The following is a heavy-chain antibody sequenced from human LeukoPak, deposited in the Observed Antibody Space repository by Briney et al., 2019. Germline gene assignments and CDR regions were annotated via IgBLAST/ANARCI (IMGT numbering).Heavy chain of an antibody. CDR1: GGSISSGDYY. J-gene: IGHJ5*02. CDR3: ARAEWHSSGWYGRLRDWFDP. Sequence: SETLSLTCTVSGGSISSGDYYWSWIRQPPGKGLEWIGYIYYSGSTYYNPSLKSRVTISVDTSKNQFSLKLSSVTAADTAVYYCARAEWHSSGWYGRLRDWFDPWGQGTLVTVSS. D-gene: IGHD6-19*01. V-gene: IGHV4-30-4*01. CDR2: IYYSGST.